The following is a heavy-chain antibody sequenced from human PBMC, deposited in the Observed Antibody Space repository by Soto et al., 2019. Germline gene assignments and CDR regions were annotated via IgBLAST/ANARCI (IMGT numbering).Heavy chain of an antibody. CDR2: ISDTGGYT. CDR3: AQDNIFNRWLKFVD. CDR1: GFTFSSYS. J-gene: IGHJ4*02. Sequence: PXGSLRLSCAASGFTFSSYSMSWVRQAPGKGLEWVSAISDTGGYTYYADSVKGRFTISRDNSKNTLYLQMNSLRAQDTAVYYCAQDNIFNRWLKFVDWGQGTLVTVSS. V-gene: IGHV3-23*01. D-gene: IGHD5-12*01.